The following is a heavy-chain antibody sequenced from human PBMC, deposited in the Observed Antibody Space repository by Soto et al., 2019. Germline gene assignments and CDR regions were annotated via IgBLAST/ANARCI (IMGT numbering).Heavy chain of an antibody. CDR2: IYATGTT. CDR3: VRDGTKTLRDWFDT. V-gene: IGHV4-4*07. J-gene: IGHJ5*02. CDR1: GASISGFY. Sequence: SETLSLTCTVSGASISGFYWSWIRKSAGKGLEWIGRIYATGTTDYNPSLKSRVMMSVDTSKKQFSLKLRSVTAADTAVYYCVRDGTKTLRDWFDTWGQGISVTVSS. D-gene: IGHD1-1*01.